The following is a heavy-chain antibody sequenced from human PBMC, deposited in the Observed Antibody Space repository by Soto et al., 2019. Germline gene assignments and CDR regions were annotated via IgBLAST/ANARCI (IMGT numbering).Heavy chain of an antibody. V-gene: IGHV4-34*01. CDR1: GGSFSGYY. D-gene: IGHD1-26*01. J-gene: IGHJ4*02. Sequence: SETLSLTCAVYGGSFSGYYWSWIRQPPGKGLEWIGEINHSGSTNYNPSLKSRVTISVDTSQNQFSLKLSSVTAADTAVYYCARGRSEVVGASSHFDYWGQGTLVTVSS. CDR2: INHSGST. CDR3: ARGRSEVVGASSHFDY.